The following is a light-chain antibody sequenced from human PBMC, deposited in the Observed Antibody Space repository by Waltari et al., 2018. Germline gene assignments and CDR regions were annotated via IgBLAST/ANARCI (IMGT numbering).Light chain of an antibody. CDR2: TNS. Sequence: QSVLTQPPSVSGTPGQRATISCSGSSSNSGTRTVNWYQQLPGMAPKLLIYTNSRRPSGVPDQFSGSASGTSASLAISGLQSEDEADYYCASWDDSLSVLNMFGSGTKVTVL. V-gene: IGLV1-44*01. CDR3: ASWDDSLSVLNM. CDR1: SSNSGTRT. J-gene: IGLJ6*01.